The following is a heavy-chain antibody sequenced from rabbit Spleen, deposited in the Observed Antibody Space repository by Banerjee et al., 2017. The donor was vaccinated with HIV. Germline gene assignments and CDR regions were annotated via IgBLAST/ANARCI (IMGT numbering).Heavy chain of an antibody. J-gene: IGHJ4*01. CDR2: IDPIFHNT. CDR3: VRARPYPFVL. CDR1: GFDFSSYG. V-gene: IGHV1S47*01. D-gene: IGHD1-1*01. Sequence: QEQLVESGGGLVQPGGSLKLSCKASGFDFSSYGVSWVRQAPGKGLEWIGYIDPIFHNTYYASWVNGRFTISSHNAQNTLYLQLNSLTAADTATYFCVRARPYPFVLWGQGTLVTVS.